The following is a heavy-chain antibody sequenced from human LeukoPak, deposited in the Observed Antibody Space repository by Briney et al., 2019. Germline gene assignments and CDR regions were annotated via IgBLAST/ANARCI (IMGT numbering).Heavy chain of an antibody. CDR1: GFTFSSYS. CDR3: ARGGSYLSAFDI. D-gene: IGHD1-26*01. J-gene: IGHJ3*02. Sequence: GGSLRLSCAASGFTFSSYSMSWVRQAPGKGLEWVSIIYSGGSTFYADSVKGRFTISRDNSKNTLYLQMNSLRAEDTAVYYCARGGSYLSAFDIWGQGTMVTVSS. CDR2: IYSGGST. V-gene: IGHV3-53*01.